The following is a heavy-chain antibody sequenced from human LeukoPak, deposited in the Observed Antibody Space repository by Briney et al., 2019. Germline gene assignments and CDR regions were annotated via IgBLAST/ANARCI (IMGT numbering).Heavy chain of an antibody. Sequence: GRSLRLSCAASGFTFSSYAMSWVRQAPGKGLEWVSAISGSGGSTYYADSVKGRFTISRDNSKNTLYLQMNSLRAEDTAVYYCAKVSNWLQSFDAFDIWGQGTMVTVSS. CDR1: GFTFSSYA. CDR2: ISGSGGST. J-gene: IGHJ3*02. D-gene: IGHD5-24*01. V-gene: IGHV3-23*01. CDR3: AKVSNWLQSFDAFDI.